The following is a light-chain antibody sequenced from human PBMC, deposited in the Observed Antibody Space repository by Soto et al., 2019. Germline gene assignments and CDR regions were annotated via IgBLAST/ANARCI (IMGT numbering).Light chain of an antibody. CDR3: ISYRSGTTLV. V-gene: IGLV2-14*01. Sequence: QSALTQPASVSGSPGQSISISCTGTSSDVGGYNYVSWYQQHPGKAPKLIIYEVTNRPPGVSNRFSGSKSGNTASLTISGLQAEDEADYYCISYRSGTTLVFGAGTTVTVL. CDR2: EVT. CDR1: SSDVGGYNY. J-gene: IGLJ3*02.